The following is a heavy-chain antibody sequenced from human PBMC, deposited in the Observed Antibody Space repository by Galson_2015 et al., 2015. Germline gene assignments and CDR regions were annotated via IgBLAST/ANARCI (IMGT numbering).Heavy chain of an antibody. CDR3: AKWDGGYDY. CDR2: ISGTDGRT. V-gene: IGHV3-23*01. D-gene: IGHD5-12*01. Sequence: SLRLSCAASGFTLSDYAMSWVRQAPGKGLEWVSAISGTDGRTNYADSVKGRSTISRDNSKNTLYLQMHSLRADDTAVYFCAKWDGGYDYWGQGALVTVSS. CDR1: GFTLSDYA. J-gene: IGHJ4*02.